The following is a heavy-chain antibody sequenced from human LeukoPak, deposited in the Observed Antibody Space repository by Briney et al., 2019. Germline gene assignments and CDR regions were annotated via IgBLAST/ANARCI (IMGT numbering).Heavy chain of an antibody. CDR3: AKWGDFDILTGYYVSDF. CDR1: GFTFSNYA. J-gene: IGHJ4*02. Sequence: GASLRLSCVASGFTFSNYAMSWVREAPGKSVESVSAVTGSGGSTYYADSVKGRFTISRDNSRNTLFLQMNSLRAEDTAIYYCAKWGDFDILTGYYVSDFWGQGTLVTVSS. V-gene: IGHV3-23*01. D-gene: IGHD3-9*01. CDR2: VTGSGGST.